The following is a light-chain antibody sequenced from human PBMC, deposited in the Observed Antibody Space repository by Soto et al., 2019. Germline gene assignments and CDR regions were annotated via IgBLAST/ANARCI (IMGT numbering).Light chain of an antibody. J-gene: IGLJ3*02. V-gene: IGLV1-47*01. CDR2: RND. CDR1: SSNIGTYN. CDR3: AVWDDRLHGM. Sequence: QSVLTQPPSASGTPGQRVTISCSGRSSNIGTYNVYWYQQLPGTTPRLLIYRNDQRPSGVPDRFSGSKSGTSASLAIDGLRTEDEADYYCAVWDDRLHGMLGGGTKVTVL.